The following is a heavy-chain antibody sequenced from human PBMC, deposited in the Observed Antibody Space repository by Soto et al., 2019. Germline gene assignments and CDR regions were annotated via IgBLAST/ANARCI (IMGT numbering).Heavy chain of an antibody. Sequence: EVQLVESGGGLVQPGGSLRLSCAASGFTFSSYWMHWVRQAPGKGLVWVSRINSDGSSTSYADSVKGRFTISRDNAKNTLYLQMNSLRAEDTAVYYCARWTDCSGCPVRYGMDVWGQGTTVTVSS. CDR3: ARWTDCSGCPVRYGMDV. V-gene: IGHV3-74*01. CDR1: GFTFSSYW. D-gene: IGHD2-15*01. J-gene: IGHJ6*02. CDR2: INSDGSST.